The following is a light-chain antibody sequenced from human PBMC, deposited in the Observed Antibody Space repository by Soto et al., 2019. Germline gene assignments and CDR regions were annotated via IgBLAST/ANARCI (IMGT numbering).Light chain of an antibody. V-gene: IGLV3-21*02. CDR2: DGG. J-gene: IGLJ1*01. CDR1: NIGSKS. CDR3: QVWDRTSEHSYV. Sequence: SYELTQPPSVSVAPGQTARITCGGDNIGSKSVHWYQQKPGQAPVLVVYDGGDRPSGIPARFSGSNSGNTATLTISRVEAGDEADYYCQVWDRTSEHSYVFGTGTKLTVL.